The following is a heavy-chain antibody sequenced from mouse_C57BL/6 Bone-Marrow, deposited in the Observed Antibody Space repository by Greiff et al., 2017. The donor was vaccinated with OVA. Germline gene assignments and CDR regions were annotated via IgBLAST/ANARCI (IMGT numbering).Heavy chain of an antibody. Sequence: QVHVKQSGAELAKPGASVKLSCKASGYTFTSYWMHWVKQRPGQGLEWIGYINPSSGYTKYNQKFKDKATLTADKSSSTAYMQLRSLTYEDSAVYYCARSTIYDGYYERVDYAMDYWGQGTSVTVSS. V-gene: IGHV1-7*01. CDR3: ARSTIYDGYYERVDYAMDY. CDR1: GYTFTSYW. J-gene: IGHJ4*01. CDR2: INPSSGYT. D-gene: IGHD2-3*01.